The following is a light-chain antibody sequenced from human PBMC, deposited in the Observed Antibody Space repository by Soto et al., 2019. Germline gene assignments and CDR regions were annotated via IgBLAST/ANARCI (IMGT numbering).Light chain of an antibody. CDR1: SSDVGGYDQ. CDR2: AVT. Sequence: QSVLTQPASVSGSHGQSIAISCTGTSSDVGGYDQVSWYQQHPGKAPKLLIYAVTNRPSGVSNRFSGSKSGNTASLTISGLQGEDEADYYCSSYTDSGTFFGGGPKVTVL. J-gene: IGLJ2*01. CDR3: SSYTDSGTF. V-gene: IGLV2-14*01.